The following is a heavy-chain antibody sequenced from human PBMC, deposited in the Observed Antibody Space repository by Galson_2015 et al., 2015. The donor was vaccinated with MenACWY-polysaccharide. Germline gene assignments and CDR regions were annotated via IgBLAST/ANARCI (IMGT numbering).Heavy chain of an antibody. CDR2: ISSGGTI. J-gene: IGHJ6*02. CDR3: ARVLKGLVGATPDY. V-gene: IGHV3-48*02. CDR1: GFTFSSYS. D-gene: IGHD1-26*01. Sequence: SLRLSCAASGFTFSSYSMNWVRQAPGKGLEWVSYISSGGTIYYADSVKGRFTISRDNAKNSLYLQMNSLRDDDTAVYYCARVLKGLVGATPDYGGQGTTVTVSS.